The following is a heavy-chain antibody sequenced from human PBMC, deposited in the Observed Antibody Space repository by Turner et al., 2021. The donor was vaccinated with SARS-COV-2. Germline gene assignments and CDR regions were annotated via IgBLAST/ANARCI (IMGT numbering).Heavy chain of an antibody. CDR2: IYYTGST. Sequence: QLPLPESGPGPVKPSETPSPPLTVTGCSISSCSYYGGWIRPPRGKGVEWIGSIYYTGSTYYNPSLKSRITMSVDTSKNQFSLKLGSVTAAGTAGYGCARRQGVRGGVDYWGQGTLVTVSS. J-gene: IGHJ4*02. CDR3: ARRQGVRGGVDY. V-gene: IGHV4-39*01. D-gene: IGHD3-10*01. CDR1: GCSISSCSYY.